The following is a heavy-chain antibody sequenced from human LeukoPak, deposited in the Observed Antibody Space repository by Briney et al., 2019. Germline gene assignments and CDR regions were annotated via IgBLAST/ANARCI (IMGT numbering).Heavy chain of an antibody. Sequence: SGGSLRLSCAASGFTFSNAWMSWVRQAPGKGLEWVGRIKSKTDGGTTDYAAPVKGRFTISRDDSKNTLYLQMNSLKTEDTAVYYCTTEGARVAPLDYWGQGTLVTVSS. D-gene: IGHD3-3*01. J-gene: IGHJ4*02. CDR1: GFTFSNAW. CDR3: TTEGARVAPLDY. CDR2: IKSKTDGGTT. V-gene: IGHV3-15*01.